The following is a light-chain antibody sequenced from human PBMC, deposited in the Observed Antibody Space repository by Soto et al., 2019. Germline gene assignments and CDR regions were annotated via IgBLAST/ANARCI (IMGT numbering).Light chain of an antibody. J-gene: IGKJ3*01. Sequence: IQLTQSPSSLSASVGDRVTISCRASQGIANFLSWYQQKPGKAPKLLIYAASTLQSGVPPRFSGSGSGTDFTLTLSSLQPEDFATYFCQHLNSFPIPFGPATKVDIK. V-gene: IGKV1-9*01. CDR3: QHLNSFPIP. CDR2: AAS. CDR1: QGIANF.